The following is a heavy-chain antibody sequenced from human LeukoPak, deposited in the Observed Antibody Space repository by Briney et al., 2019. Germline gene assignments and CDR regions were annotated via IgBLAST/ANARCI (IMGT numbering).Heavy chain of an antibody. Sequence: SSETLSLTCTVSGGSISSGDYYWSWIRQPPGKGLEWIGYIYYSGSAYYNPSLKSRVTISVDTSKNQFSLKLSSVTAADTAVYYCARGLARFHGSASDYWGQGALVTVSS. CDR2: IYYSGSA. CDR1: GGSISSGDYY. CDR3: ARGLARFHGSASDY. J-gene: IGHJ4*02. V-gene: IGHV4-30-4*01. D-gene: IGHD2-2*03.